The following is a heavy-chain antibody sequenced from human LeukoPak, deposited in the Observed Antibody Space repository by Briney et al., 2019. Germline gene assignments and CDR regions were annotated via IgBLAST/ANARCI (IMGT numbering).Heavy chain of an antibody. J-gene: IGHJ4*02. Sequence: GGSLRLSCAASGFTFSSYWMSWVRQAPGKGLEWVANIKQDGSEKYYADSVKGRFTISRDNAKNSLYLQMNSLRAEDTAVYYCARAKGLADWNFDYWGQGTLVTVSS. CDR1: GFTFSSYW. V-gene: IGHV3-7*01. D-gene: IGHD2-21*01. CDR3: ARAKGLADWNFDY. CDR2: IKQDGSEK.